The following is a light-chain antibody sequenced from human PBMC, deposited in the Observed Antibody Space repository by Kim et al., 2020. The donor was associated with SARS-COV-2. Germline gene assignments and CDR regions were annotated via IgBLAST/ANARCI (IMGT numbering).Light chain of an antibody. Sequence: SSELTQDPAVSVALGQTVRITCQGDSLRSYYASWYQQKPGQAPVLVIYGKNNRPSGIPDRFSGSSSGNTASLTITGAQAEDEADYYCNFRDSSGNHLMVF. V-gene: IGLV3-19*01. CDR2: GKN. CDR3: NFRDSSGNHLMV. CDR1: SLRSYY. J-gene: IGLJ2*01.